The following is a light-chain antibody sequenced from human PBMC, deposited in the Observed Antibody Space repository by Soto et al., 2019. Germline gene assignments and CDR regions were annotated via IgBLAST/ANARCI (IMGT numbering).Light chain of an antibody. CDR1: QSIASSY. CDR3: QHYGTSPFT. CDR2: GTS. Sequence: ELVLTQSPGTLSLSPGERATLSCRASQSIASSYLAWYQQRPGQAPRLLVSGTSTRATGIPDRFGGSGSGTDFSLTISRLEPEDVAVYYCQHYGTSPFTFGPVTKVHIK. V-gene: IGKV3-20*01. J-gene: IGKJ3*01.